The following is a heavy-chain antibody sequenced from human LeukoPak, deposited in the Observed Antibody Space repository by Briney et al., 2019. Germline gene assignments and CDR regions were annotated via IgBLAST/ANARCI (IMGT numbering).Heavy chain of an antibody. Sequence: SVKVSCKASGGTFSNYAISWVRQAPGQGLEWMGRIIPIFGIANYAQRFQGRVTITADKSTSTAYMELSCLRSEDTAVCYCARASGYSSGWYFDYWGQGTLVTVSS. J-gene: IGHJ4*02. V-gene: IGHV1-69*04. D-gene: IGHD6-19*01. CDR1: GGTFSNYA. CDR3: ARASGYSSGWYFDY. CDR2: IIPIFGIA.